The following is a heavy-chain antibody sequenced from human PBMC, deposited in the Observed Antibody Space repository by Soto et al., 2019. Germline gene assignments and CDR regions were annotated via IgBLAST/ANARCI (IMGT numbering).Heavy chain of an antibody. CDR1: GXSMSSRSYY. CDR3: ARQRTSVVTQAYFDV. V-gene: IGHV4-39*01. D-gene: IGHD2-21*02. CDR2: IYYSGRT. Sequence: XTQSLICTVTGXSMSSRSYYWGWIRQPPGKGLEWIGSIYYSGRTYNNRSLRSRVSMSIDTSKEQFSLKLKSLTAADTSLYFCARQRTSVVTQAYFDVWGPGSLGTVS. J-gene: IGHJ4*02.